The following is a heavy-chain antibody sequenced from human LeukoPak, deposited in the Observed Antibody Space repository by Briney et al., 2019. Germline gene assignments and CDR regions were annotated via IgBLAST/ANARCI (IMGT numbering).Heavy chain of an antibody. J-gene: IGHJ3*02. CDR3: GRGLLWDAFDI. Sequence: GGSLRLPCTAWVFTFCSYWMRWPPQSPGKGVEWVAHIKQGGSEKYYVDSVRGRYTIPRDNPKNSLYVKEYTLRAGEPSVYYCGRGLLWDAFDIWGQGKMVTVSS. CDR2: IKQGGSEK. CDR1: VFTFCSYW. D-gene: IGHD3-10*01. V-gene: IGHV3-7*01.